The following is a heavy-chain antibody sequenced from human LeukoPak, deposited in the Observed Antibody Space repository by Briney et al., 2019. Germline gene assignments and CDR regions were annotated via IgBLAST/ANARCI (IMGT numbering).Heavy chain of an antibody. D-gene: IGHD3-10*01. V-gene: IGHV4-34*01. J-gene: IGHJ4*02. CDR1: GGSFSGYY. CDR3: ARGSKGYYGSGTSAGFDY. CDR2: INHSGST. Sequence: PSETLSLTCAVYGGSFSGYYWSWIRQPPGKGLEWIGEINHSGSTNYNPSLKSRVTISVDTSKNQFSLKLSSVTAADTAVYYCARGSKGYYGSGTSAGFDYWGQGTLVTVSS.